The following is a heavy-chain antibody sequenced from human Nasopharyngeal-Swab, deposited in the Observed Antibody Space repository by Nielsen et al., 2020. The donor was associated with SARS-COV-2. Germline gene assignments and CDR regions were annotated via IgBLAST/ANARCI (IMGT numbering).Heavy chain of an antibody. J-gene: IGHJ6*02. D-gene: IGHD6-19*01. CDR3: ARDSGVAGTKYYYYGMDV. V-gene: IGHV4-30-4*01. Sequence: IREPPGKGLEWNGYIYYSGSTYYNPSLKSRVTISVDTSKNQFSLKLSSVTAADTAVYYCARDSGVAGTKYYYYGMDVWGQGTTVTVSS. CDR2: IYYSGST.